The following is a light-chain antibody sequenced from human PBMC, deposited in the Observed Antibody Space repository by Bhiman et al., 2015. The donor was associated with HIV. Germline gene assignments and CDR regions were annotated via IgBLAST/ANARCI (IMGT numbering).Light chain of an antibody. Sequence: QSALTQPASVSGSPGQSITISCTGTNSDVGGYNYVSWYQQHPGKAPKLMIYDVSNRPSGVSNRFSGSKSGNTASLTISGLQTGDEADYYCSSYTSSNTYVFGTGTKVTVL. CDR1: NSDVGGYNY. V-gene: IGLV2-14*03. CDR2: DVS. J-gene: IGLJ1*01. CDR3: SSYTSSNTYV.